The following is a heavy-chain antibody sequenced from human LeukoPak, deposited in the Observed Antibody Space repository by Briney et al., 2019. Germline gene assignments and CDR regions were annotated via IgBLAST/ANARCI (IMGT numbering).Heavy chain of an antibody. Sequence: ASVKVSCKCSVYTFTSYGFNWVRQPPAQGLEWMGWINTYNGNTNNAQKLQDRLIMTTDTSTNTPYMELRSLRSDDTAVYYWARVFTILGGVIQEIDYWGQGTLVTVSS. CDR3: ARVFTILGGVIQEIDY. D-gene: IGHD3-3*01. V-gene: IGHV1-18*01. J-gene: IGHJ4*02. CDR1: VYTFTSYG. CDR2: INTYNGNT.